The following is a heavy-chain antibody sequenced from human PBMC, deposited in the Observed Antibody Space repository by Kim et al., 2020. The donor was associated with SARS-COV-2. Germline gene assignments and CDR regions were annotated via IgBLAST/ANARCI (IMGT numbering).Heavy chain of an antibody. V-gene: IGHV3-30-3*01. Sequence: GGSLRLSCAASGFTFSSYAMHWVRQAPGKGLEWVAVISYDGSNKYYADSVKGRFTISRDNSKNTLYLQMNSLRAEDTAVYYCARDPSKRPSMFYYDSSGYYPDYWGQGTLVTVSS. CDR3: ARDPSKRPSMFYYDSSGYYPDY. CDR2: ISYDGSNK. CDR1: GFTFSSYA. D-gene: IGHD3-22*01. J-gene: IGHJ4*02.